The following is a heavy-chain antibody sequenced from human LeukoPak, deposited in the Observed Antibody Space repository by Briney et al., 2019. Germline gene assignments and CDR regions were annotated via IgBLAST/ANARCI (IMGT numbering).Heavy chain of an antibody. CDR1: GGSFSGYY. D-gene: IGHD2/OR15-2a*01. CDR2: INHSGST. V-gene: IGHV4-34*01. J-gene: IGHJ4*02. CDR3: ARTNNVFYYFDY. Sequence: SETLSLTCAVYGGSFSGYYWSWIRQPPGKGLEWIGEINHSGSTNYKSSLKSRVTTSVDTSKNQFSLKLSSVTAADTAVYYCARTNNVFYYFDYWGQRTLVTASS.